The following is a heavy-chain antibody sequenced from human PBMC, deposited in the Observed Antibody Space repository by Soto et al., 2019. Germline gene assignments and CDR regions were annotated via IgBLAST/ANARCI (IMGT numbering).Heavy chain of an antibody. Sequence: QVQLVESGGGVVQPGRSLRLSCTASGFTFSSYVMHWVRQAPGKGLEWVAVLSYDGANEYYADSVKGRFTVSSDTARNTLEMQLSGLRAEDRDVYYCATSARAWGRSYYAMDVWGQGTTVTVSS. J-gene: IGHJ6*02. V-gene: IGHV3-30*03. CDR3: ATSARAWGRSYYAMDV. D-gene: IGHD7-27*01. CDR2: LSYDGANE. CDR1: GFTFSSYV.